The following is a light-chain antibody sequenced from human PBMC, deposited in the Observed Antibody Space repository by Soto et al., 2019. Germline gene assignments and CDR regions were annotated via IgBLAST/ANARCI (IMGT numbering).Light chain of an antibody. CDR1: QDIKNY. V-gene: IGKV1-33*01. CDR2: DAS. J-gene: IGKJ1*01. Sequence: SVTITCQASQDIKNYLNWYQQKSGKAPKLLIYDASDLETGVPDRFSGSGAGTDFTLTISRVEAEDVGIYYCMQATQSHWTFGQGTKVDIK. CDR3: MQATQSHWT.